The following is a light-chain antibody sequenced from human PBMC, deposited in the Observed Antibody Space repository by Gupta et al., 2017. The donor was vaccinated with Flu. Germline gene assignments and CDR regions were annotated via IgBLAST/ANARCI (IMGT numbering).Light chain of an antibody. CDR2: DGS. Sequence: GTLSLSPGERATLSCRASQSVISNYLVWYQQKPGQAPRLLIYDGSSRATGIPDRFRGSASGTDFTLTISILEPEDFTVYYCQLDDSSVHSFGGGTKVEIK. J-gene: IGKJ4*01. CDR1: QSVISNY. CDR3: QLDDSSVHS. V-gene: IGKV3-20*01.